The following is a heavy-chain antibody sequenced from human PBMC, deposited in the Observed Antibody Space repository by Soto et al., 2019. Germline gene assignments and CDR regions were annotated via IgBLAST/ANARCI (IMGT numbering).Heavy chain of an antibody. CDR2: IKEDGSEK. Sequence: GGSLRLSCVVSGLSFRSHWMSWVRQAPGRGPEWVANIKEDGSEKYYVDSVKGRFTISRDNAKNSLYLQMSSLRVEDTAVYYCARAYNWGQGSLVTVSS. J-gene: IGHJ4*02. D-gene: IGHD1-20*01. CDR1: GLSFRSHW. CDR3: ARAYN. V-gene: IGHV3-7*05.